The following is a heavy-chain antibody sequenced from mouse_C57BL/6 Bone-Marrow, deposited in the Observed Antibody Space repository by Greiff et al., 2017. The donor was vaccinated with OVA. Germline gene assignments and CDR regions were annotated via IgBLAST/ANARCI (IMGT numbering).Heavy chain of an antibody. V-gene: IGHV1-55*01. CDR3: ARSGFITTVVEGY. D-gene: IGHD1-1*01. J-gene: IGHJ2*01. CDR2: IYPGSGST. Sequence: QVQLQQPGAELVKPGASVKMSCKASGYTFTSYWITWVKQRPGQGLEWIGDIYPGSGSTNYNEKFKSKATLTVDTSSSTAYMQLSSLTSEDSAVYYCARSGFITTVVEGYWGKGTTLTVSS. CDR1: GYTFTSYW.